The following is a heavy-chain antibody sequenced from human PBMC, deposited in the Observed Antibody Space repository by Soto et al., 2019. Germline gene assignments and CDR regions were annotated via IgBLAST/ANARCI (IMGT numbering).Heavy chain of an antibody. CDR2: IFYSGST. D-gene: IGHD5-18*01. Sequence: PSETLSLTCTVSGGSIRSYYWTWIRQPPGKGLEWLGYIFYSGSTFYNPSLKSRVTISIHTSKSQFSLQLTSVTAADTAVYCCARGAADTAMVDSWGQGTLVTVSS. CDR3: ARGAADTAMVDS. V-gene: IGHV4-59*01. J-gene: IGHJ4*02. CDR1: GGSIRSYY.